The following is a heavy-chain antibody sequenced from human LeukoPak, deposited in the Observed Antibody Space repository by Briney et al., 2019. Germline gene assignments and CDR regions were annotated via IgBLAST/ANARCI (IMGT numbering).Heavy chain of an antibody. V-gene: IGHV3-23*01. Sequence: PGGSLRLSCAASGFTFSSYAMSWVRQAPGKGLEWVSGISGGYGSTYYADSVKGRFTISRDNSKNTLYLQMNSLRPEDTAVFHCARGRAVTGSTVIDYWGQGTLVTVSS. CDR1: GFTFSSYA. CDR3: ARGRAVTGSTVIDY. D-gene: IGHD6-19*01. CDR2: ISGGYGST. J-gene: IGHJ4*02.